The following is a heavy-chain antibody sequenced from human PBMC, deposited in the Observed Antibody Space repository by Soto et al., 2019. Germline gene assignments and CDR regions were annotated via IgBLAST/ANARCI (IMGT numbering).Heavy chain of an antibody. J-gene: IGHJ6*02. Sequence: VQLVESGGDLVQPGGSPRLSCVGSGFTFSSYWMGWVRQTPGKGLEWVATIKADGTEKYYVDSVKGRFTFSRDNAKTSVYLEMNSLRAEDTAVYYCVTAVRGYNANGDLWGQGTTVTVSS. V-gene: IGHV3-7*03. CDR3: VTAVRGYNANGDL. CDR1: GFTFSSYW. D-gene: IGHD5-12*01. CDR2: IKADGTEK.